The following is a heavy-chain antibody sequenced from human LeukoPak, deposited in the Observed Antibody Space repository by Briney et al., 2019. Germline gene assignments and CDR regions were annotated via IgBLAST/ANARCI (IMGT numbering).Heavy chain of an antibody. CDR1: GFTFSSYA. J-gene: IGHJ4*02. CDR2: ISGSGGST. CDR3: AKEVMETWLVGARIDY. Sequence: GGSLRLSCAASGFTFSSYAMSWVRQAPGKGLEWVSAISGSGGSTYYADSVKGRFTISRDNSKNTLYLQMNSLRAEDTAVYYCAKEVMETWLVGARIDYWGQGSLVTVSS. D-gene: IGHD1-26*01. V-gene: IGHV3-23*01.